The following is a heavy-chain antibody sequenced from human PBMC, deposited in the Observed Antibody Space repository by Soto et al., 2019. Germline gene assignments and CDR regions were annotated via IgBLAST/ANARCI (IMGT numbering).Heavy chain of an antibody. J-gene: IGHJ6*02. Sequence: PGGSLRLSCAASGFTFSDYYMSWIRQAPGKGLEWVSYISSSSSYANYADSVKGRFTISRDNAKNSLYLQMNSLRAEDTAVYYCARDGYCSGGSCYSGGQRVDQYYYYYYGMDVWGQGTTVTVSS. CDR2: ISSSSSYA. CDR3: ARDGYCSGGSCYSGGQRVDQYYYYYYGMDV. V-gene: IGHV3-11*05. D-gene: IGHD2-15*01. CDR1: GFTFSDYY.